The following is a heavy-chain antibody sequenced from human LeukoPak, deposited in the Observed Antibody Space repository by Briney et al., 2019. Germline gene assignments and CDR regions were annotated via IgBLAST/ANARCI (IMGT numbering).Heavy chain of an antibody. CDR1: GGSISSGGYS. V-gene: IGHV4-30-2*01. Sequence: SQTLSLTCVVSGGSISSGGYSWNWIRQPPGKVLERIGYIYHSGSTYYNPSLKSRVTLSLDRSKNQFSLKLSSVTAADTAVYYCARAIIWGDRTWISPSDAFDIWGQGTVVTVSS. D-gene: IGHD5-12*01. CDR3: ARAIIWGDRTWISPSDAFDI. CDR2: IYHSGST. J-gene: IGHJ3*02.